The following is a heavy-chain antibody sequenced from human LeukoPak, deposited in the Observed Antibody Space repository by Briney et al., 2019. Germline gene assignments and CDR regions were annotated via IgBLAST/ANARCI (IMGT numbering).Heavy chain of an antibody. D-gene: IGHD6-13*01. V-gene: IGHV4-39*07. CDR1: GDSITSSAFY. J-gene: IGHJ4*02. CDR2: INHSGST. CDR3: ARGYGSSWSKLDY. Sequence: SETLSLTCTVSGDSITSSAFYWSWIRQPPGKGLEWIGEINHSGSTNYNPSLKSRVTISVDTSKNQFSLKLSSVTAADTAVYYCARGYGSSWSKLDYWGQGTLVTVSS.